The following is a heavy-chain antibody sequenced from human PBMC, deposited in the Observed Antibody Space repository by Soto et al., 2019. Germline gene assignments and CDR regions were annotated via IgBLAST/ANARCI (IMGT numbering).Heavy chain of an antibody. CDR1: GFTFNNAW. Sequence: PGGSLRLSCAASGFTFNNAWMNWVRQAPGKGLEWVGRIKSKTDGGTTDYAAPVKGRFTISRDDSKNTLYLQMNSLKSEDTAVYYCTTDLSTEPTTVVTLGFWGQGTLVTVSS. J-gene: IGHJ4*02. D-gene: IGHD4-17*01. CDR3: TTDLSTEPTTVVTLGF. V-gene: IGHV3-15*07. CDR2: IKSKTDGGTT.